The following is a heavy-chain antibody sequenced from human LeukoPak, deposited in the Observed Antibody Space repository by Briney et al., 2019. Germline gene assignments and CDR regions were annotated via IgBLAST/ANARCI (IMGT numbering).Heavy chain of an antibody. Sequence: ASVKVSCKASGYTFTSYGMGWVRQAPGQGLEWMGWISAYNGNTNYAQKLQGRVTMTTETSTSTAYMQLRSLRSDDTAVYYCAREGIYDPIPDAFEIWGQGTMVTVSS. CDR2: ISAYNGNT. CDR3: AREGIYDPIPDAFEI. V-gene: IGHV1-18*01. CDR1: GYTFTSYG. J-gene: IGHJ3*02. D-gene: IGHD3-22*01.